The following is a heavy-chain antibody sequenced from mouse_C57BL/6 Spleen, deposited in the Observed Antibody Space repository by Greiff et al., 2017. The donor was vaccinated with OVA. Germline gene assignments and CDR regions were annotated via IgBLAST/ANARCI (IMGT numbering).Heavy chain of an antibody. Sequence: VKLQQSGPGLVAPSQSLSITCTVSGFSLTSYGVDWVRQSPGKGLEWLGVIWGVGSTNYNSALNSRLSISKDNSKSQVFLKMNSLQTDDTAMYYCASRGGSSYRFAYWGQGTLVTVSA. CDR2: IWGVGST. J-gene: IGHJ3*01. D-gene: IGHD1-1*01. V-gene: IGHV2-6*01. CDR3: ASRGGSSYRFAY. CDR1: GFSLTSYG.